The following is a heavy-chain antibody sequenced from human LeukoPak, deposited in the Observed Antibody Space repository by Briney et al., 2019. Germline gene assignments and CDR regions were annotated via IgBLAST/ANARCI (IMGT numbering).Heavy chain of an antibody. CDR2: INPNSGGT. Sequence: GESLKISCKASGYTFTGYYMHWVRQAPGQGLEWMGWINPNSGGTNYAQKFQGRVTMTRDTSISTAYMELSRLRSDDTAVYYCARDVYDFWSPPGYWGQGTLVTVSS. CDR3: ARDVYDFWSPPGY. CDR1: GYTFTGYY. D-gene: IGHD3-3*01. J-gene: IGHJ4*02. V-gene: IGHV1-2*02.